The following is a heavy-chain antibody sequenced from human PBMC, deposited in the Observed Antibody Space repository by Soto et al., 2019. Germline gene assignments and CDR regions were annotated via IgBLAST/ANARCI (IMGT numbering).Heavy chain of an antibody. V-gene: IGHV4-61*01. CDR1: GGSVSSGSYY. D-gene: IGHD3-22*01. J-gene: IGHJ6*02. Sequence: SETLSLTCTASGGSVSSGSYYWSWIRQPPGKGLEWIGYIYYSGSTNYNPSLKSRVTISVDTSKNQFSLKLSSVTAADTAVYHCARDWNYDSSGYYYYYYGMDVWGQGTTVTVSS. CDR2: IYYSGST. CDR3: ARDWNYDSSGYYYYYYGMDV.